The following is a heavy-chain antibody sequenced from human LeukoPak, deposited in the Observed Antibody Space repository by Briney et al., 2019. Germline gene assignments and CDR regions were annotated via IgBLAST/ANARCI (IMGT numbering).Heavy chain of an antibody. CDR2: ITSRSTT. CDR1: GFIFSHYG. CDR3: AKDSNWARFED. Sequence: PGGSLRLSCAASGFIFSHYGMNWVRQAPGKGLEWVSGITSRSTTYYADSVKGRFTISRDNSKNMVWLQINSPTAEDTATYYCAKDSNWARFEDWGQGTLVTVSS. D-gene: IGHD4-11*01. J-gene: IGHJ4*02. V-gene: IGHV3-23*01.